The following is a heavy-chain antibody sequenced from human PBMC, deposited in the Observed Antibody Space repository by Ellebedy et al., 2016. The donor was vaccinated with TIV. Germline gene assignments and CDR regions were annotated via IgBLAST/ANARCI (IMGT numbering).Heavy chain of an antibody. CDR3: TRGWVNVPLHFDY. Sequence: GESLKLSXLASGFPFSHYTMHWVRQAPGKGLEWVSYMSNTGIYTSYADSVKGRFTISRDNAKNSLYLQMNSLTPEDTAVYYCTRGWVNVPLHFDYWGQGAVVTVSS. CDR2: MSNTGIYT. D-gene: IGHD2-21*01. V-gene: IGHV3-11*05. CDR1: GFPFSHYT. J-gene: IGHJ4*02.